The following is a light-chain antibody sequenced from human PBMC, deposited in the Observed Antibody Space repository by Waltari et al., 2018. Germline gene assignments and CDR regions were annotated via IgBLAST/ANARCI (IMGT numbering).Light chain of an antibody. J-gene: IGLJ3*02. V-gene: IGLV3-21*02. Sequence: SYVLTQPPSVSVAPGQTARISCGGDNIRTKTVHWYQQKAGQAPVVVVFADSDRPSWIPERFSGCNSGNTATLTITRVEAGDEADYYCQVWENTDDPWVFGGGTKLTVL. CDR2: ADS. CDR1: NIRTKT. CDR3: QVWENTDDPWV.